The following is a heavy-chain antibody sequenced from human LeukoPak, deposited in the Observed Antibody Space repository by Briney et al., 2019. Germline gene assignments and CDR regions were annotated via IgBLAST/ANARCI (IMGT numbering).Heavy chain of an antibody. CDR1: GFTFSNYA. CDR3: AKDSPRVATDGGYYFDY. Sequence: GGSLRLSCAASGFTFSNYAMSWVRQAPGKGLEWVSAISGSGGSTYYADSVKGRFTISRDNSKNTLYLQMNSLRAEDTAVYYCAKDSPRVATDGGYYFDYWGQGTLVTVSS. CDR2: ISGSGGST. V-gene: IGHV3-23*01. J-gene: IGHJ4*02. D-gene: IGHD5-12*01.